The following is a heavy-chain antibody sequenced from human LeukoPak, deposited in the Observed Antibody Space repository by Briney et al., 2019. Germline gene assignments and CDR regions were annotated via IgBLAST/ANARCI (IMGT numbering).Heavy chain of an antibody. CDR2: FYTSGST. V-gene: IGHV4-61*02. J-gene: IGHJ5*02. D-gene: IGHD3-22*01. Sequence: SETLSLTCTVSGGSISSGSYYWGWIRQPAGKGLEWIGRFYTSGSTSYNPSLKSRVTISVDTSKNQFSLKLSSVTAADTAVYYCARNNYYDSSGYYSWFDPWGQGTPVTVSS. CDR3: ARNNYYDSSGYYSWFDP. CDR1: GGSISSGSYY.